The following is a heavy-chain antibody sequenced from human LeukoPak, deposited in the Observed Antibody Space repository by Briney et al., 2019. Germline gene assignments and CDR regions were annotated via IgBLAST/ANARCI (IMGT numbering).Heavy chain of an antibody. D-gene: IGHD4-17*01. CDR1: GFTFSTNA. V-gene: IGHV3-23*01. CDR3: AKDRSGDLDY. CDR2: ISGSGAST. Sequence: GGSLRLSCLTSGFTFSTNAMSWVRQAPGKGLEWISGISGSGASTYYADSVTGRFTISRDNSRNTLYLQMNRLRAEDTAVYYCAKDRSGDLDYWGQGTLVTVSS. J-gene: IGHJ4*02.